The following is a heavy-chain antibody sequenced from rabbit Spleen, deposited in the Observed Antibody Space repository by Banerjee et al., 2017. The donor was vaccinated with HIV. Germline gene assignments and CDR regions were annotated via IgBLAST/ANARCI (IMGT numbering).Heavy chain of an antibody. CDR3: ARAGYAGYGYANFRDYYGMDL. V-gene: IGHV1S7*01. J-gene: IGHJ6*01. CDR2: ISVGEGNT. Sequence: QLVESGGGPVKPEGSLKLSCKASGFDFRRYYLSWVRQAPGKGLEWIGIISVGEGNTDYANWVNGRFTISSDNAQNTVDLQMSGLTAADTATYFCARAGYAGYGYANFRDYYGMDLWGPGTLVTVS. D-gene: IGHD6-1*01. CDR1: GFDFRRYY.